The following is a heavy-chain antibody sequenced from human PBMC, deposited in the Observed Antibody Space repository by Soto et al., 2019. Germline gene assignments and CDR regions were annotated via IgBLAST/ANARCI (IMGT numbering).Heavy chain of an antibody. CDR3: ASRRPGYSSGWYS. V-gene: IGHV5-10-1*01. Sequence: GESLKISCKGSGYSFTSYWISWVRQMPGKGLEWMGRIDPSDSYTNYSPSFQGHVTISAGKSISTAYLQWSSLKASDTAMYYCASRRPGYSSGWYSWGQGTLVTVSS. CDR1: GYSFTSYW. J-gene: IGHJ4*02. D-gene: IGHD6-19*01. CDR2: IDPSDSYT.